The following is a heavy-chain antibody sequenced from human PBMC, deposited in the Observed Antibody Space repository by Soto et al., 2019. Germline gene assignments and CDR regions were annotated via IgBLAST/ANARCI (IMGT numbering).Heavy chain of an antibody. CDR1: GGSFSGYY. Sequence: QVQLQQWGAGLLKPSETLSLTCAVYGGSFSGYYWSWIRQPPGKGLEWIGEINHSGSTNYIPSLKSRVTISVDTSKNQFSLKLSSVTAADTAVYYCARGIVLLYWGQGTLVTVSS. J-gene: IGHJ4*02. CDR2: INHSGST. V-gene: IGHV4-34*01. D-gene: IGHD2-8*01. CDR3: ARGIVLLY.